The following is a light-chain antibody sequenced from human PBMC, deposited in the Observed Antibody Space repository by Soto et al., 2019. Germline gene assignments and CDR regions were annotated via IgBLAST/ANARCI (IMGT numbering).Light chain of an antibody. CDR2: EVS. Sequence: QSALTQPASVSGSPGQSITISCTGTSGDIGGYNSVSWYQHHPGKAPKLMIYEVSNRPSGVSNRFSGSKSGYTASLTISGLQAEDEADYYCSSFTSSSTLVFGTGTKLTVL. CDR3: SSFTSSSTLV. CDR1: SGDIGGYNS. V-gene: IGLV2-14*01. J-gene: IGLJ1*01.